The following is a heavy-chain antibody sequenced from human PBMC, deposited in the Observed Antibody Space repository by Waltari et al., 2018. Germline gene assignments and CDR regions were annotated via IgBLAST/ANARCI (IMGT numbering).Heavy chain of an antibody. Sequence: QLQLQESGPGLVKPSETLSLTCTVSGGSTTSSSYYTRWIRQPPGKGMEWIGSIYYSGSTYYNPSLKSRVTISVDTSKNQFSLKLSSVTAADTAVYYCARHRYYGSGSYLYFDYWGQGTLVTVSS. V-gene: IGHV4-39*01. J-gene: IGHJ4*02. CDR2: IYYSGST. CDR3: ARHRYYGSGSYLYFDY. D-gene: IGHD3-10*01. CDR1: GGSTTSSSYY.